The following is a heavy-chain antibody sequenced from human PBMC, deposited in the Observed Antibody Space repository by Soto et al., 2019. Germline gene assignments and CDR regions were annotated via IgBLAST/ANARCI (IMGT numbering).Heavy chain of an antibody. J-gene: IGHJ5*02. D-gene: IGHD6-19*01. V-gene: IGHV4-61*01. CDR2: IYFSGST. CDR3: ARVNSGRNWFDP. Sequence: SGSLSPACTVSGDPVSSAIFYWIWIRKAPGKGLEWIGFIYFSGSTNYNPSLKSRVTMSLDTSKNQFSLNLSSVTPGDTGVYYCARVNSGRNWFDPRGQGTLVTVSS. CDR1: GDPVSSAIFY.